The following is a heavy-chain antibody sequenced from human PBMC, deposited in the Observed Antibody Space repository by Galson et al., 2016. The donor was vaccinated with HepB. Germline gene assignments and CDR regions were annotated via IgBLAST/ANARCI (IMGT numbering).Heavy chain of an antibody. CDR1: GGSISSSNHY. CDR3: ATIRDGSIGGWADGGFDY. D-gene: IGHD6-19*01. J-gene: IGHJ4*02. Sequence: ETLSLTCTVSGGSISSSNHYWGWLRQPPGKGLEWIGNIYYSGRADYNLSLKSRVTVSVDTSKNQFSLKLTSVTAADTAIYYCATIRDGSIGGWADGGFDYWGQGTLVTVSS. V-gene: IGHV4-39*01. CDR2: IYYSGRA.